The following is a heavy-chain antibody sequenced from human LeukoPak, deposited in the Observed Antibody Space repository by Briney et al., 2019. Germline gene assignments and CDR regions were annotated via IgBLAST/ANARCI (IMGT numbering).Heavy chain of an antibody. CDR2: INPNSGGT. CDR3: ARVPISTRTITRDDY. Sequence: ASVKVSCKASGYTFTGYYMHWVRQAPGQGLEWMGWINPNSGGTNYAQKFQGRVTMTRDTSISTAYMELSRLRSDDTAVYYCARVPISTRTITRDDYWGQGTLVTVSS. J-gene: IGHJ4*02. D-gene: IGHD3-9*01. V-gene: IGHV1-2*02. CDR1: GYTFTGYY.